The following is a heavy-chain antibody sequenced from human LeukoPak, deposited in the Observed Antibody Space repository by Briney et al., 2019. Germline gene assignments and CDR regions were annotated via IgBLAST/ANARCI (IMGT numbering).Heavy chain of an antibody. V-gene: IGHV3-30*02. CDR3: ARGQDDYVSDFFDF. CDR2: IRNVGNDK. J-gene: IGHJ4*01. Sequence: GSLTLSCAASGFTFDCCGMHWVRQAPGKGLEWVAFIRNVGNDKYYADSVKGRFFISRDNSKNTLSLQMNSLRVEDTAVYYCARGQDDYVSDFFDFWGQEPWSPSPQ. CDR1: GFTFDCCG. D-gene: IGHD3-16*01.